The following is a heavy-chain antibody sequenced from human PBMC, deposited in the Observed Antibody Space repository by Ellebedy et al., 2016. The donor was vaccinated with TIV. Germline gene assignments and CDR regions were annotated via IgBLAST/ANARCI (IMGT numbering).Heavy chain of an antibody. V-gene: IGHV4-38-2*02. CDR1: GYSISSGYH. CDR3: ARPGVGYSYEHSAFDI. Sequence: MPSETLSLTCTVSGYSISSGYHWGWIRQSPGMGLEWIANIYQDGRTYYNPSLESRVTISVDPSKNQFSLKLRSVTAADTAVYYCARPGVGYSYEHSAFDIWGQGTMVTVSS. D-gene: IGHD5-24*01. J-gene: IGHJ3*02. CDR2: IYQDGRT.